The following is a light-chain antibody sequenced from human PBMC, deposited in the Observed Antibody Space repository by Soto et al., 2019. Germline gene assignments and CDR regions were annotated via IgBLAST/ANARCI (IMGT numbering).Light chain of an antibody. CDR3: YSYVGSNTWV. CDR1: SSDVGNYNL. CDR2: EGS. V-gene: IGLV2-23*01. Sequence: QSALSQPASVSGSPGQSITISCTGTSSDVGNYNLVSWYQQDPGKAPKLMIYEGSKRPSGVSNRFSGSTSGNTASLTISGLQAEDEANYYCYSYVGSNTWVFGGGTKLTVL. J-gene: IGLJ3*02.